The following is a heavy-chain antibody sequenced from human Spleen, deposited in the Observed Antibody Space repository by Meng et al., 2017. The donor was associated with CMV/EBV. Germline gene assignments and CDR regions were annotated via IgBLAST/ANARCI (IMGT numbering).Heavy chain of an antibody. CDR2: INHSGST. Sequence: GSFNGYYWSWIRQPPGKGLEWIGEINHSGSTNQNPSLKSRVTISLDTSKSQFSLKLSSVTAADTAVYYCARRGGLRFLEWLYNRFDPWGQGTLVTVSS. D-gene: IGHD3-3*01. CDR3: ARRGGLRFLEWLYNRFDP. J-gene: IGHJ5*02. CDR1: GSFNGYY. V-gene: IGHV4-34*01.